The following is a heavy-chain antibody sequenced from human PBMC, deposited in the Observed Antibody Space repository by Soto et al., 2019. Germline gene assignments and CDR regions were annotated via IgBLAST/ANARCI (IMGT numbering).Heavy chain of an antibody. CDR2: ISGSGGST. CDR3: AKDGGSSGYYDIYYYYGMDV. D-gene: IGHD3-22*01. Sequence: GGSLRLSCAASGFTFSSYAMSWVRQAPGKGLEWVSAISGSGGSTYYADSVKGRFTISRDNSKNTLYLQMNSLRAEDTAVYYCAKDGGSSGYYDIYYYYGMDVWGQGTTVTVSS. V-gene: IGHV3-23*01. CDR1: GFTFSSYA. J-gene: IGHJ6*02.